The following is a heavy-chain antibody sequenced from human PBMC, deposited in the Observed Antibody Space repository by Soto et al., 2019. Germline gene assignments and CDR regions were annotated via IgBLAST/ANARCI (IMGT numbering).Heavy chain of an antibody. Sequence: QVQLVESGGGVVQPGRSLRLSCAASGFTFSSYGMHWVRQAPGKGLEWVAVISYDGSNKYYVDSVKGRFTISRDSSKNTLYLQMNSLRAEDTAVYYCAKDLAPWTVTTHMDVWGKGTTVTVSS. V-gene: IGHV3-30*18. D-gene: IGHD4-17*01. CDR1: GFTFSSYG. CDR3: AKDLAPWTVTTHMDV. J-gene: IGHJ6*03. CDR2: ISYDGSNK.